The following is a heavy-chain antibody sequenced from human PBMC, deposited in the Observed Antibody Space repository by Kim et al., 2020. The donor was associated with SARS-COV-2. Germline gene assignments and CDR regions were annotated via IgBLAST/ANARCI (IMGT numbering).Heavy chain of an antibody. D-gene: IGHD4-17*01. CDR1: GFTFGDYA. J-gene: IGHJ4*02. Sequence: GGSLRLSCTASGFTFGDYAMSWVRQAPGKGLEWVGFIRSKAYGGTTEYAASVKGRFTISRDDSKSIAYLQMNSLKTEDTVVYYCTRDPPYGDYDDYWGQGTMVTVSS. V-gene: IGHV3-49*04. CDR3: TRDPPYGDYDDY. CDR2: IRSKAYGGTT.